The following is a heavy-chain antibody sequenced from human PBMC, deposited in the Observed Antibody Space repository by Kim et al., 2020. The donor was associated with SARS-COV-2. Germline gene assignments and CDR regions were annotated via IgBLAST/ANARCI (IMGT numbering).Heavy chain of an antibody. J-gene: IGHJ5*02. D-gene: IGHD3-22*01. CDR1: GFTFSSYG. CDR2: IWYDGSNK. Sequence: GGSLRLSCAASGFTFSSYGMHWVRQAPGKGLEWVAVIWYDGSNKYYADSVKGRFTISRDNSKNTLYLQMNSLRAEDTAVYYCARDLQSYYYDSSGYYYPNNWFDPWGQGTLVTVSS. CDR3: ARDLQSYYYDSSGYYYPNNWFDP. V-gene: IGHV3-33*01.